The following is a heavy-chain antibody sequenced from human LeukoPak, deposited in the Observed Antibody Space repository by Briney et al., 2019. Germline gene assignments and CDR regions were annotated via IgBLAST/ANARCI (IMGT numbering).Heavy chain of an antibody. V-gene: IGHV4-59*01. Sequence: PSETLSLTCTVSGGSINNYYWSWIRQPPGQGLEWVGYVYYSGSTNYNPSLKSRAIISVDTSTNQFSLKLRSVTAADTAVYYCAKHLTNAYYDMIWFDPWGRGTQVTVSS. J-gene: IGHJ5*02. CDR1: GGSINNYY. CDR2: VYYSGST. D-gene: IGHD3-16*01. CDR3: AKHLTNAYYDMIWFDP.